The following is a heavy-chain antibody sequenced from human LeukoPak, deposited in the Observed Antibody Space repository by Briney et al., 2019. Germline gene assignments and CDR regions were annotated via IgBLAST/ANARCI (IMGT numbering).Heavy chain of an antibody. CDR1: GFTFSTYS. J-gene: IGHJ4*02. V-gene: IGHV3-21*01. D-gene: IGHD5-12*01. CDR3: ARDYLGYDFLPEY. CDR2: IGGDTTYI. Sequence: GGSLRLSCAASGFTFSTYSMNWVRQAPGKGLEWVSSIGGDTTYINYADSVKGRFTISRDNAKNSLYLQMNSLRAEDTAVYYCARDYLGYDFLPEYWGQGTLVAVSS.